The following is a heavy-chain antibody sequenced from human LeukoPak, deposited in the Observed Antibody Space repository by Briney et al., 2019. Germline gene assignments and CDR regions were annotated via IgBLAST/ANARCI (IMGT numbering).Heavy chain of an antibody. CDR2: TYYRSKWYN. V-gene: IGHV6-1*01. J-gene: IGHJ6*02. CDR3: AREQEDSSSWYQGNYYYYGMDV. D-gene: IGHD6-13*01. Sequence: SQTLSLTCAISGDSVSSNSAAWNWIRQSPSRGLEWLGRTYYRSKWYNDYAVSVKSRITINPDTSKNQFSQQLNSVTPEDTAVYYCAREQEDSSSWYQGNYYYYGMDVWGQGTTVTVSS. CDR1: GDSVSSNSAA.